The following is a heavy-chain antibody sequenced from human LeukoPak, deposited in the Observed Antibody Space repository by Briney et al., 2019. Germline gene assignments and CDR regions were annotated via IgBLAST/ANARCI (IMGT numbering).Heavy chain of an antibody. CDR2: ISSSSSYI. V-gene: IGHV3-21*01. CDR1: GLIFSSYS. Sequence: GGSLRLSCAASGLIFSSYSMNWVRQAPGKGLEWVSSISSSSSYIYYADSVKGRFTISRDNAKNSLYLQMNSLRAEDTAVYYCARSLITEYCSSTSCSYYFDYWGQGTLVTVSS. J-gene: IGHJ4*02. CDR3: ARSLITEYCSSTSCSYYFDY. D-gene: IGHD2-2*01.